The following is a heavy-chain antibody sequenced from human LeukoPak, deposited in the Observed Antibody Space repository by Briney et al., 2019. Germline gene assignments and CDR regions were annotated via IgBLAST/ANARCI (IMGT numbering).Heavy chain of an antibody. Sequence: GGSLRLSCAASGFTFSSYSMNWVRQAPGKGLEWVESISSSSSCIYYADSVKGRFTISRDNAKNSLYLQMNSLRAEDTAVYYCAKGLLWFGELGPYNWFDPWGQGTLVTVSS. CDR3: AKGLLWFGELGPYNWFDP. D-gene: IGHD3-10*01. CDR1: GFTFSSYS. J-gene: IGHJ5*02. CDR2: ISSSSSCI. V-gene: IGHV3-21*04.